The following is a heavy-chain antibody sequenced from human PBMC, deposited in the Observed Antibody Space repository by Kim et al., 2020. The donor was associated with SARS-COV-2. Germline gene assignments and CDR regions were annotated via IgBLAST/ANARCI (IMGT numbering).Heavy chain of an antibody. J-gene: IGHJ4*02. V-gene: IGHV4-59*13. CDR1: GGSLSSYY. Sequence: SETLSLTCTVSGGSLSSYYWSWIRQPPGKGLEWIGYIYYSGSTNYNPSLKSRVTISVDMSKNQFSLKLRSLTAADTAVYFCARDGDYYGSGTFDYWGQGAQVTVSS. D-gene: IGHD3-10*01. CDR2: IYYSGST. CDR3: ARDGDYYGSGTFDY.